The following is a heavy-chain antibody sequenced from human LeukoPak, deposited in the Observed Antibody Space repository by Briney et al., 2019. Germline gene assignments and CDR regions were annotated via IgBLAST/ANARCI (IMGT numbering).Heavy chain of an antibody. Sequence: GGSLRLSCAASGFTFSDYYMSWIRQAPGKGLEWVSYISSSGSTTYYADSVKGRFTISRDTSTNTLYLQMNSLRAEDTAVYYCARAGEYSSGWYFDYWGQGTLVTVSS. CDR1: GFTFSDYY. V-gene: IGHV3-11*04. D-gene: IGHD6-19*01. CDR2: ISSSGSTT. CDR3: ARAGEYSSGWYFDY. J-gene: IGHJ4*02.